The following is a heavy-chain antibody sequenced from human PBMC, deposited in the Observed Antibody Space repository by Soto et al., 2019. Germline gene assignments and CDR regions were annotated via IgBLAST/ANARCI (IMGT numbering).Heavy chain of an antibody. D-gene: IGHD1-26*01. CDR1: GGTFSSYA. V-gene: IGHV1-69*13. CDR2: IIPIFGTA. J-gene: IGHJ6*02. Sequence: ASVKVSCKASGGTFSSYAISWVRQAPGQGLEWMGGIIPIFGTANYAQKFQGRVTITADESTSTAYMELSSLRSEDTAVYYCARTPFSRSGSYTGYYYYGMDVWGQGTTVTVSS. CDR3: ARTPFSRSGSYTGYYYYGMDV.